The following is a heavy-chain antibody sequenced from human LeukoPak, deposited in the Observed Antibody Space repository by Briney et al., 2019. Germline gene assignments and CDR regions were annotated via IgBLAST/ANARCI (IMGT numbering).Heavy chain of an antibody. Sequence: SETLSLTCAVYGGSFSGYYWSWIRQPPGKGLEWIGEINHSGSTNYNPSLKSRVTISVGKSKNQFSLKLSSVTAADTAVYYCAKHSSSWPFDPWGQGTLVTVSS. D-gene: IGHD6-13*01. CDR2: INHSGST. J-gene: IGHJ5*02. V-gene: IGHV4-34*01. CDR1: GGSFSGYY. CDR3: AKHSSSWPFDP.